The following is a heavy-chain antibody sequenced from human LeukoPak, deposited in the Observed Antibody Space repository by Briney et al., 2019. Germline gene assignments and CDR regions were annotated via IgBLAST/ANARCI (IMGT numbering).Heavy chain of an antibody. Sequence: GGSLRLSCAASGFTFGNSWVHWVRQAPGKGLVWVSLINADGSTATYADSVKGRFTISRDNARNTLSPQMSGLTIEDTAVYYCVVVVEPPDSDGFDVWGQGTMITVSS. CDR3: VVVVEPPDSDGFDV. J-gene: IGHJ3*01. D-gene: IGHD1-14*01. CDR2: INADGSTA. CDR1: GFTFGNSW. V-gene: IGHV3-74*01.